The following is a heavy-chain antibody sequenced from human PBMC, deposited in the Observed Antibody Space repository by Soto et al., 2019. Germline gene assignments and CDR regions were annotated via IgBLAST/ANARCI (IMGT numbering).Heavy chain of an antibody. CDR3: KDSSWTGAGLDF. Sequence: ASVKVSCKASGYTFTSWDVYWVRQAAGQGLEWMGYMNPRSGNTGYEQKFQGRVTMTRDTSISTAYMELSSLTSDDTAVYYCKDSSWTGAGLDFWGQGTPVTVSS. V-gene: IGHV1-8*01. J-gene: IGHJ4*01. CDR2: MNPRSGNT. D-gene: IGHD6-13*01. CDR1: GYTFTSWD.